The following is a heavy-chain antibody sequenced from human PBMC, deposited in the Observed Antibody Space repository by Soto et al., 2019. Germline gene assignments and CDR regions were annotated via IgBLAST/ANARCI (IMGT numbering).Heavy chain of an antibody. Sequence: GESLTISCEVSGYGFTTYWIVWVLQMPGKGLEWMGVIYPGDSESRYSPSFQGQVTISADKSISTAYLQWSSLKASDTAMYYCARLLNTYYFDFWGQGTLVTVSS. V-gene: IGHV5-51*01. CDR1: GYGFTTYW. CDR3: ARLLNTYYFDF. CDR2: IYPGDSES. J-gene: IGHJ4*02.